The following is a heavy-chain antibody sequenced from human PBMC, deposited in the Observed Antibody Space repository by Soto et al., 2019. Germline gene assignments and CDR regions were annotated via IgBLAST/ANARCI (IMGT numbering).Heavy chain of an antibody. CDR1: GFTFSDYY. Sequence: QVQLVESGGGLVKPGGSLRLSCAASGFTFSDYYMSWIRQAPGKGLEWVSYISSSGSTIYYADSVKGRFTISRDHAKHSLNLQMNSLRAEDTALYYCGRDRWPGQLLGSLYYFDCWGQGTLVTVSS. CDR2: ISSSGSTI. D-gene: IGHD2-2*01. CDR3: GRDRWPGQLLGSLYYFDC. V-gene: IGHV3-11*01. J-gene: IGHJ4*02.